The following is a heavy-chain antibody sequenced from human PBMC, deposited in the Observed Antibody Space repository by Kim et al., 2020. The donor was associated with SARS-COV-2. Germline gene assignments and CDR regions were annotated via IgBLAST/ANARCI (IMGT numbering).Heavy chain of an antibody. CDR1: GFTFSNYA. CDR3: GTRNYXNSGSXYEGAXFDF. Sequence: GGSLRLSCSASGFTFSNYAMHWVRQAPGKGLXXVSAISSDGGSTYYADSVKGRFPXSRDXXKNLXXVQMSSLRVEDTAIYYCGTRNYXNSGSXYEGAXFDFWXXGTLVXVSX. D-gene: IGHD3-10*01. J-gene: IGHJ4*02. V-gene: IGHV3-64*05. CDR2: ISSDGGST.